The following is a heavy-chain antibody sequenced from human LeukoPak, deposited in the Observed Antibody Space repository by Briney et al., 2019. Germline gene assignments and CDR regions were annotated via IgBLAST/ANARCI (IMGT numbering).Heavy chain of an antibody. D-gene: IGHD6-13*01. CDR1: GFIFSSYS. Sequence: GGSLRLSCAASGFIFSSYSMSWVRQAPGKGLEWVSVITGSGGNTYYADSVKGRFTISKDNSRNTVYLQMSSLRVDDTAVYYCAKAASSSWPSYYYGMDVWGQGTTVTVSS. CDR2: ITGSGGNT. V-gene: IGHV3-23*01. J-gene: IGHJ6*02. CDR3: AKAASSSWPSYYYGMDV.